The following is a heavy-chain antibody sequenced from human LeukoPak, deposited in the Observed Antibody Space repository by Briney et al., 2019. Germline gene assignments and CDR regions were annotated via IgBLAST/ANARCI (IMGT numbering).Heavy chain of an antibody. CDR1: GFTVSGNY. CDR2: LYSAGNT. V-gene: IGHV3-66*02. CDR3: ARAREYLAIDY. Sequence: GGSLRLSCAASGFTVSGNYMNWVRQAPGKGLEWVSVLYSAGNTFYADSVKGRFTISRDNSKNTLYLQMNSPRPEDTAVYYCARAREYLAIDYWGQGTLVTVSS. D-gene: IGHD2/OR15-2a*01. J-gene: IGHJ4*02.